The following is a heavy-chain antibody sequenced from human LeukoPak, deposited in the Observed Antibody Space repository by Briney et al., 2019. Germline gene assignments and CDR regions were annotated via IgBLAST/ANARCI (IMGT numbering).Heavy chain of an antibody. V-gene: IGHV3-23*01. CDR3: AKAPIGYCSGGSCPIRGYFDY. J-gene: IGHJ4*02. D-gene: IGHD2-15*01. CDR2: ISGSGGST. CDR1: GFTFSSYA. Sequence: PGGSLRLSCAASGFTFSSYAMSWVRPAPGKGLEWVSAISGSGGSTYYADSVKGRFTISRDNSKNTLYLQMNSLRAEDTAVYYCAKAPIGYCSGGSCPIRGYFDYWGQGTLVTVSS.